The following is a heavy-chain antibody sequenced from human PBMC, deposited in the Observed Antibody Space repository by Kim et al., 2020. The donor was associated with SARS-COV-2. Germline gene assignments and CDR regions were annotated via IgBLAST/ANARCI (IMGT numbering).Heavy chain of an antibody. CDR1: GFTFSSYG. Sequence: GGSLRLSCAASGFTFSSYGMHWVRQAPGKGLEWVAVISYDGSNKYYADSVKGRFTISRDNSKNTLYLQMNSLRAEDTAVYYCAKDLKGDYGDYYYGMDVWGQGTTVTVSS. V-gene: IGHV3-30*18. CDR2: ISYDGSNK. D-gene: IGHD4-17*01. CDR3: AKDLKGDYGDYYYGMDV. J-gene: IGHJ6*02.